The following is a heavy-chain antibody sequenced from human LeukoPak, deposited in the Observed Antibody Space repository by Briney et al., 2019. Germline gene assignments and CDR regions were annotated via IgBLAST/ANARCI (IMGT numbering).Heavy chain of an antibody. D-gene: IGHD1-26*01. V-gene: IGHV3-9*03. CDR2: ISWNSGSI. J-gene: IGHJ4*02. CDR1: GFTFDDYA. CDR3: AKEGGY. Sequence: PGRSLRLSCAASGFTFDDYAMHWVRQAPGKGLEWVSGISWNSGSIGYADSVKGRFTISRDNAKNSLYLQMNSLRAEDMALYYCAKEGGYWGQGTLVTVPS.